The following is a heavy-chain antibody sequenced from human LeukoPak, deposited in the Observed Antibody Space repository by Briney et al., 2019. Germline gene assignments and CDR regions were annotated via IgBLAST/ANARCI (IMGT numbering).Heavy chain of an antibody. D-gene: IGHD5-18*01. CDR1: GFTSSSYG. CDR2: ISRSADNT. J-gene: IGHJ4*02. V-gene: IGHV3-23*01. CDR3: AKDLGNSFGYENVFDY. Sequence: GGSLRLTCAASGFTSSSYGMNWVRQAPGKGLEWVSGISRSADNTCYTDSVKGRFTISRGNSKNTLYLQMSSLRAEDTAVYYCAKDLGNSFGYENVFDYWGQGTLVTVSS.